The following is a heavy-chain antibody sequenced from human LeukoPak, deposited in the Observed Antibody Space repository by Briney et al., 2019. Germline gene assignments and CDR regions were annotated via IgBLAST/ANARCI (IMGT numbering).Heavy chain of an antibody. V-gene: IGHV3-7*01. CDR2: IKPDGSEK. J-gene: IGHJ5*02. CDR1: GFTFSSFW. D-gene: IGHD3-22*01. Sequence: GGSLRLSCEASGFTFSSFWMTWVRQAPGKGLEWVANIKPDGSEKNCVDSVKGRFTISRDNAKNSLYLQMNSLRAGDTAVYYCARINGGGYYAPWGQGTQVTVSS. CDR3: ARINGGGYYAP.